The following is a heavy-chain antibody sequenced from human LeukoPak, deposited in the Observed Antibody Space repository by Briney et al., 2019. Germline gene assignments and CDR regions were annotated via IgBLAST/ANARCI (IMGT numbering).Heavy chain of an antibody. D-gene: IGHD3-16*01. J-gene: IGHJ5*01. CDR3: ARLNPGYVTAPHDS. Sequence: PSETLSLTCTVSGGTISSYYWSWIRQPAGKGLEWMGRIYTSGSTNYNPSLKSRVTMSVDTSKNQFSLKLSSVTAADTAVYYCARLNPGYVTAPHDSWGQGMLVTVSS. CDR2: IYTSGST. CDR1: GGTISSYY. V-gene: IGHV4-4*07.